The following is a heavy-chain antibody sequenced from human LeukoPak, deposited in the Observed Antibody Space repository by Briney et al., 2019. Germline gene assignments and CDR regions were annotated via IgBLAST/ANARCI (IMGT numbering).Heavy chain of an antibody. D-gene: IGHD3-9*01. V-gene: IGHV4-39*07. CDR3: ARDSGRVLRYFDWLLSPDAFDI. CDR2: IYYSGST. J-gene: IGHJ3*02. Sequence: SETLSLTCTVSGGSISSSSYYWGWIRQPPGKGLEWIGSIYYSGSTYYNPSLKSRVTISVDTSKNQFSLKLSSVTAADTAVYYCARDSGRVLRYFDWLLSPDAFDIWGQGTMVTVSS. CDR1: GGSISSSSYY.